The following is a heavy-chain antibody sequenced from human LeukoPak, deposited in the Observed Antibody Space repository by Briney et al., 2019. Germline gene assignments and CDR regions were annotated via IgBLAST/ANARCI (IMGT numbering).Heavy chain of an antibody. Sequence: PSETLSLTCTVSGGSISSGGYYWSWIRQPPGKGLEWIGYIYHSGSTYYNPSLKSRVTISVDRSKNQFSLKLSSVTAADTAVYYCARNGLRFLEWTLDYWGQGTLVTVSS. V-gene: IGHV4-30-2*01. D-gene: IGHD3-3*01. CDR1: GGSISSGGYY. J-gene: IGHJ4*02. CDR3: ARNGLRFLEWTLDY. CDR2: IYHSGST.